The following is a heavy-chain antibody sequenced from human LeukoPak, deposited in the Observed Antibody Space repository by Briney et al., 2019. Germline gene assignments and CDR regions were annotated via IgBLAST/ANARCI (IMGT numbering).Heavy chain of an antibody. CDR3: ARGEYSSGWYPNDAFDI. D-gene: IGHD6-19*01. Sequence: ASLKVFCKASGYTFTGYYMHWVRQAPGQGLEWMGWINPNSGGTNYAQKFQGRVTMTRDTSISTAYMELSRLRSDDTAVYYCARGEYSSGWYPNDAFDIWGQGTMVTVSS. CDR2: INPNSGGT. V-gene: IGHV1-2*02. CDR1: GYTFTGYY. J-gene: IGHJ3*02.